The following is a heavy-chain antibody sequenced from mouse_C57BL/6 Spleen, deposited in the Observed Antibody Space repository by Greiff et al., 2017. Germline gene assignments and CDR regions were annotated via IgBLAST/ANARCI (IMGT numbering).Heavy chain of an antibody. D-gene: IGHD2-4*01. Sequence: EVQVVESGGGLVKPGGSLKLSCAASGFTFSDYGMHWVRQAPEKGLEWVAYISRGSSTIYYADTVKGRFTISRDNAKNTLFLQMTSLRSEDTAMYYCARDDYGYAMDYWGQGTSVTVSS. CDR2: ISRGSSTI. J-gene: IGHJ4*01. V-gene: IGHV5-17*01. CDR3: ARDDYGYAMDY. CDR1: GFTFSDYG.